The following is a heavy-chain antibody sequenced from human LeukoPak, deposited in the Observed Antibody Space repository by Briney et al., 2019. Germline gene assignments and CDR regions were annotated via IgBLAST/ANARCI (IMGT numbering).Heavy chain of an antibody. V-gene: IGHV3-30*02. Sequence: GGSLRLSCAASGFTFSSYGMHWVRQAPGKGLEWVAFIRYDGSNKYYADSVKGRFTISRDNSKNTLYLQMNSLRAEDTAVYYCARAMGATTGEVYWGQGTLVTVSS. CDR3: ARAMGATTGEVY. CDR2: IRYDGSNK. CDR1: GFTFSSYG. D-gene: IGHD1-26*01. J-gene: IGHJ4*02.